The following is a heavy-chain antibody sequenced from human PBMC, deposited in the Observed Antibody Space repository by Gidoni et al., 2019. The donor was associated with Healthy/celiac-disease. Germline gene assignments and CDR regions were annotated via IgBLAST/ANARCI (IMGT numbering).Heavy chain of an antibody. Sequence: VQLQESGPGLVKPSQTLSLPCTVSGGSISSGGYYCSWIRQHPGKGLEWIGYIYYSGSTYYNPSLKSRVTISVDTSKNQFSLKLSSVTAADTAVYYCARVWFQSYDYVWGSYRLIFDYWGQGTLVTVSS. V-gene: IGHV4-31*03. CDR2: IYYSGST. D-gene: IGHD3-16*02. CDR1: GGSISSGGYY. J-gene: IGHJ4*02. CDR3: ARVWFQSYDYVWGSYRLIFDY.